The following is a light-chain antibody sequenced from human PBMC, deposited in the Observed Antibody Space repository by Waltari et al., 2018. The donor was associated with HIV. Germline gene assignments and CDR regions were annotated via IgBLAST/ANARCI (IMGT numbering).Light chain of an antibody. Sequence: DIQMTKSPSTLSASVGDRVTIPCRASQSISNWLAWYQQKPGKAPKLLIYKASSLESGVPSRFSGSGSGTEFTLTISSLQPDDFATYYCQQYSSSSLLFGQGTKVEVK. J-gene: IGKJ1*01. CDR2: KAS. CDR1: QSISNW. V-gene: IGKV1-5*03. CDR3: QQYSSSSLL.